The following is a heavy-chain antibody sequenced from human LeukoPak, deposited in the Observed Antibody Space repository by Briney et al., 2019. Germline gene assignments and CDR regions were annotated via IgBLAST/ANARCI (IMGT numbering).Heavy chain of an antibody. Sequence: PSETLSLTCAVYGGSLSGYYWSWIRQPPGKGLEWIREINHSGSTNYNPSLKSRVTISVDTSKNQFSLKLSSVTAADTAVYYCARVEMATMDYWGQATLVTVSS. CDR1: GGSLSGYY. J-gene: IGHJ4*02. CDR3: ARVEMATMDY. D-gene: IGHD5-24*01. V-gene: IGHV4-34*01. CDR2: INHSGST.